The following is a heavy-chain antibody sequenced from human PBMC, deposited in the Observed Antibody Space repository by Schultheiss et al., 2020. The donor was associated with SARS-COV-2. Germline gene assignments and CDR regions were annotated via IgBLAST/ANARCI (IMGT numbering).Heavy chain of an antibody. Sequence: PTLVKPTQTLTLTCTFSGFSLSTSGMRVSWIRQPPGKALEWLARIDWDDDKFYSTSLKTRLTISKDTSKNQVVLTMTNMDPVDTATYYCARIGLADGAFDYWGQGTLVTVSS. CDR1: GFSLSTSGMR. CDR2: IDWDDDK. CDR3: ARIGLADGAFDY. V-gene: IGHV2-70*04. D-gene: IGHD3-10*01. J-gene: IGHJ4*02.